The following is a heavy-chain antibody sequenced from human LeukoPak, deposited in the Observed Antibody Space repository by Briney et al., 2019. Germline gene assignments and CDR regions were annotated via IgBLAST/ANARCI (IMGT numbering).Heavy chain of an antibody. V-gene: IGHV3-53*01. D-gene: IGHD6-19*01. Sequence: PGGSLRLSCAASGFTVSINYMSWLGQAPGKGREGVSSIYSCGSTYYSDSVKGRFPILRDNSKNTLYLQVNSLRAEGTAVYYCAISSARLYYFDYWGQGTLVTVSS. CDR3: AISSARLYYFDY. CDR1: GFTVSINY. J-gene: IGHJ4*02. CDR2: IYSCGST.